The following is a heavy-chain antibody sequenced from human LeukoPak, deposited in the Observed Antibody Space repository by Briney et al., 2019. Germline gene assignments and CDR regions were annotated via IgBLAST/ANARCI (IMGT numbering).Heavy chain of an antibody. D-gene: IGHD2-8*02. J-gene: IGHJ4*02. CDR2: IYSGGHT. Sequence: PGGSLRLSCAASGFTVSSNYMTWVRQAPGKGLEWVSVIYSGGHTYYADSVKGRFTISRDNSKNTLYLQMNSLRAEDTAVYYCARAINAGDFDYWGQGTLVTASS. CDR3: ARAINAGDFDY. V-gene: IGHV3-53*01. CDR1: GFTVSSNY.